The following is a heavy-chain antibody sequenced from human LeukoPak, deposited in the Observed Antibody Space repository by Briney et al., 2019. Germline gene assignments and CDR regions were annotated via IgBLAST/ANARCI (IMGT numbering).Heavy chain of an antibody. CDR2: ISSNGDAT. CDR1: GFTFSNYA. CDR3: VRVGNYREFYY. D-gene: IGHD1-7*01. Sequence: PGGSLRLSCAASGFTFSNYALHWVRQAPGKGLEYVSAISSNGDATFYANSVKGRFTISRDNSKNTLYLQMGSLRAEDMAVYYCVRVGNYREFYYWGQGTLVTVSS. J-gene: IGHJ4*02. V-gene: IGHV3-64*01.